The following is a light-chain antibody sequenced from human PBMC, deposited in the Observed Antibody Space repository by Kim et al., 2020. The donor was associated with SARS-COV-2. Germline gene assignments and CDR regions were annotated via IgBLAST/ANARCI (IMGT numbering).Light chain of an antibody. V-gene: IGKV3-11*01. CDR2: DAS. CDR1: QSVSNY. CDR3: QQRSNWPIT. Sequence: LSPGERATLACRASQSVSNYLGWYQQKPGQAPRLLIYDASNRATGIPARFSGSGSGTDFTLTISSLEPEDFAVYYCQQRSNWPITYGQGTRLEIK. J-gene: IGKJ5*01.